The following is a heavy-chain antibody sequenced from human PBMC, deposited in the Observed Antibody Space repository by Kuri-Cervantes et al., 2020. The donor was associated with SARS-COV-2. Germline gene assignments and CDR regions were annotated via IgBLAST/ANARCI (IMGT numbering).Heavy chain of an antibody. CDR2: IYYSGST. CDR1: GGSISSSSYY. V-gene: IGHV4-39*02. J-gene: IGHJ4*02. D-gene: IGHD6-6*01. CDR3: ARDTAARYFDY. Sequence: ESLKISCTVSGGSISSSSYYWGWIRQPPGKGLEWIGSIYYSGSTYYDPSLKSRVTISVDTSKNQFSLKLSSVTAADTAVYYCARDTAARYFDYWGQGTLVTVSS.